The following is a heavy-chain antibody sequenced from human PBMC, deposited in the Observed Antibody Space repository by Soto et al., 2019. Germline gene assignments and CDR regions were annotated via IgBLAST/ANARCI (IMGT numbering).Heavy chain of an antibody. V-gene: IGHV3-74*01. CDR2: INSDGSST. CDR1: GFTFSSYW. D-gene: IGHD2-15*01. Sequence: GGSLRLSCAASGFTFSSYWMHWVRQAPGKGLVWVSRINSDGSSTSYADSVKGRFTISRDNAKNTLYLQMNSLRAEDTAVYYCARGKLYCSGGSSYSSALAAWGKGTTVTVSS. CDR3: ARGKLYCSGGSSYSSALAA. J-gene: IGHJ6*04.